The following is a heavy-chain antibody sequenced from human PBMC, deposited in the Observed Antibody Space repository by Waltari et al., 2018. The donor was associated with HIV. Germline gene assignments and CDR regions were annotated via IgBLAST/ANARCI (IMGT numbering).Heavy chain of an antibody. J-gene: IGHJ4*02. CDR1: GFTFRSSW. Sequence: EVEVVESGGGLVQPGGSLRLSCAVSGFTFRSSWMSWVRQAPGKGLAWVANINQDGSESYDVGCGEGRLTISRDNTKNLLYLQMNSLRAEDTAVYYCAREGGRDCSGGSCYIDYWGQGTLVTVSS. CDR3: AREGGRDCSGGSCYIDY. V-gene: IGHV3-7*01. CDR2: INQDGSES. D-gene: IGHD2-15*01.